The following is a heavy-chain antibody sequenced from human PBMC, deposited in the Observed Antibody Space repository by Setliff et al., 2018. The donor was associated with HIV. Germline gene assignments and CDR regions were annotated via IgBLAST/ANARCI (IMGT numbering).Heavy chain of an antibody. CDR3: ARAGGLGYTMVA. CDR1: GYKFTGHY. J-gene: IGHJ4*02. Sequence: ASVKVSCKASGYKFTGHYVHWVRQAPGQGLEWMGRINPNSGGTKYVQKFQGRVTMTRDTSISTAYMELTRLRSDDTAVYYCARAGGLGYTMVAWGQGTLVTVSS. CDR2: INPNSGGT. D-gene: IGHD2-8*01. V-gene: IGHV1-2*06.